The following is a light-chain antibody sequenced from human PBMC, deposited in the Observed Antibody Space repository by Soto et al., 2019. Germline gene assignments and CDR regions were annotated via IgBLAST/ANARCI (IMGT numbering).Light chain of an antibody. Sequence: EIVLTQSPGTLSLSSGKRATLSCRASQSISSSYLAWYQQRPGQAPRLLIYGASSRATGIPDRFSGSGSGTEFTLTISRLEPEDFAVYYCLQYGSSSWTFGQGTKVDIK. J-gene: IGKJ1*01. CDR2: GAS. CDR3: LQYGSSSWT. V-gene: IGKV3-20*01. CDR1: QSISSSY.